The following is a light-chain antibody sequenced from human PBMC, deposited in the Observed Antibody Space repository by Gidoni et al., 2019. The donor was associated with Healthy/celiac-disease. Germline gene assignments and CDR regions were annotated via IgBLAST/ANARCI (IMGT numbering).Light chain of an antibody. CDR2: WAS. CDR1: QSVLYSSNNKNY. CDR3: QQYYSTPRT. Sequence: DIVMTQSPDSLAVSLGKRATINCKSSQSVLYSSNNKNYLAWYQQKPGQPPKLLIYWASTRESGVPDRFSGSGSGTDFTLTISSLQAEDVAVYYCQQYYSTPRTFGHGTKVEIK. V-gene: IGKV4-1*01. J-gene: IGKJ1*01.